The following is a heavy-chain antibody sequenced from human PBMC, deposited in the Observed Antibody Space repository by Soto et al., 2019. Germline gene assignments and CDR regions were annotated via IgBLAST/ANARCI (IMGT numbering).Heavy chain of an antibody. CDR2: ISGYNGNT. CDR3: ARVDNYDSSGYYGY. Sequence: QVQLVQSGAEVKKPGASVKVSCKASGYTFTIYGISWVRQAPRQGLEWMGWISGYNGNTDYAQNLQDRVTLTTDASTSSVYMELRSLRSDDTAVYYCARVDNYDSSGYYGYWGQGTLITVSS. J-gene: IGHJ4*02. CDR1: GYTFTIYG. D-gene: IGHD3-22*01. V-gene: IGHV1-18*04.